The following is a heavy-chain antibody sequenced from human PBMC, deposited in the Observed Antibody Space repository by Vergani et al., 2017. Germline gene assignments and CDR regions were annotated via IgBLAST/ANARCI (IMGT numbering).Heavy chain of an antibody. Sequence: QVQLVESGGGVVQPGRSLRLSCAASGFTFNQYGMHWVRQAPGKGLEWVAVTWYDGNNKQYADSVKGRFTISRDNSKSTMYLQMNSLRVEDTGVYYCARDWRLLYNRFDPWGEGTLVTVSS. CDR1: GFTFNQYG. CDR3: ARDWRLLYNRFDP. CDR2: TWYDGNNK. J-gene: IGHJ5*02. V-gene: IGHV3-33*01. D-gene: IGHD1-14*01.